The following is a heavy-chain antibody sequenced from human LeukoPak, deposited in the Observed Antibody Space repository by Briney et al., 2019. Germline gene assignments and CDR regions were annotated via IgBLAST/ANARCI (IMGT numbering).Heavy chain of an antibody. CDR2: ISYDGSNK. Sequence: GGSLRPSCAASGFTFSSYAMHWVRQAPGKGLEWVAVISYDGSNKYYADSVKGRFTISRDNSKNTLYLQMNSLRAEDTAVYYCAREGSSSWFWFDPWGQGTLVTVSS. J-gene: IGHJ5*02. V-gene: IGHV3-30*04. CDR1: GFTFSSYA. D-gene: IGHD6-13*01. CDR3: AREGSSSWFWFDP.